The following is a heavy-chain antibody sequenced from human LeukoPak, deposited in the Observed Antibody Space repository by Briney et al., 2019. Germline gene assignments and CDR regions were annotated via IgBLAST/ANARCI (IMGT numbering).Heavy chain of an antibody. CDR3: ARSPGGSRRVTSAEYFQH. CDR1: GFTFSSYA. D-gene: IGHD6-13*01. Sequence: PGGSLRLSCAASGFTFSSYAMPWVRQAPGKGLEWVAVISYDGSNKYYADSVKGRFTISRDNSKNTLYLQMNSLRAEDTAVYYCARSPGGSRRVTSAEYFQHWGQGTLVTVSS. V-gene: IGHV3-30-3*01. J-gene: IGHJ1*01. CDR2: ISYDGSNK.